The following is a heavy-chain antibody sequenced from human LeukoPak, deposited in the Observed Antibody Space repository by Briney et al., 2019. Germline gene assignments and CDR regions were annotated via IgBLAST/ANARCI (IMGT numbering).Heavy chain of an antibody. Sequence: QPGGSLRLSCAASGFTFSSYAMGWVRQAPGKGLEWVSAISGGGGSTYCADSVKGRFTISRDNSKNTLYLQMNSLRAEDTAVYYCAKAEMATITDNWFDPWGQGTLVTVSS. CDR1: GFTFSSYA. V-gene: IGHV3-23*01. J-gene: IGHJ5*02. D-gene: IGHD5-24*01. CDR2: ISGGGGST. CDR3: AKAEMATITDNWFDP.